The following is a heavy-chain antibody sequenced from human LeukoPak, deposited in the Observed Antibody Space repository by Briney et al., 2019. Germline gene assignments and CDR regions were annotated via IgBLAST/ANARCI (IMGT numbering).Heavy chain of an antibody. D-gene: IGHD3-22*01. CDR2: ISSSSSYI. J-gene: IGHJ4*02. Sequence: PGGSLRLSCAASGFTFSNAWMSWVRQAPGKGLEWVSSISSSSSYIYYADSVKGRFTISRDNAKDSLYLQMNSLRAEDTAVYYCARMYYYDSSTAFDYWGQGTLVTVSS. V-gene: IGHV3-21*01. CDR1: GFTFSNAW. CDR3: ARMYYYDSSTAFDY.